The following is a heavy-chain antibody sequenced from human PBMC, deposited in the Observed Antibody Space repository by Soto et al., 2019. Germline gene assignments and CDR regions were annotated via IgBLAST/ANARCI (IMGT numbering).Heavy chain of an antibody. Sequence: SETLSLTCAVYNGSFSGYYWSWIRQTPGKGLEWLGEINHNGMTNYHSSLKSRLTISVDTTKNQFSLKLSSVTAADTAVYYCARSSPDFDWLLPYYFDYWGQGTLVTVSS. V-gene: IGHV4-34*01. CDR2: INHNGMT. CDR1: NGSFSGYY. CDR3: ARSSPDFDWLLPYYFDY. J-gene: IGHJ4*02. D-gene: IGHD3-9*01.